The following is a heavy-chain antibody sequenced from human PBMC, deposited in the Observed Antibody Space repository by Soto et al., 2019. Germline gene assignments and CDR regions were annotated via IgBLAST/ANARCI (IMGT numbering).Heavy chain of an antibody. CDR3: ARAKAVVTPRWFDP. CDR1: GGSISSGDYY. J-gene: IGHJ5*02. V-gene: IGHV4-30-4*01. Sequence: PSETLSLTCTVSGGSISSGDYYWSWIRQPPGKGLEWIGYIYYSGSTYYNPSLKSRVTISVDTSKNQFSLKLSSVTAADTAVYYCARAKAVVTPRWFDPWGQGTLVTVYS. D-gene: IGHD2-21*02. CDR2: IYYSGST.